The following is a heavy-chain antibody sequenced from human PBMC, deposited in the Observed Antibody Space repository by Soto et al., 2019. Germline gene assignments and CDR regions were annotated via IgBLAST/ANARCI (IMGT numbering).Heavy chain of an antibody. D-gene: IGHD2-2*01. CDR1: GYTFTSYD. V-gene: IGHV1-8*01. J-gene: IGHJ3*02. CDR2: MNPNSGNT. Sequence: GASVKVSCKASGYTFTSYDINWVRQATGQGLEWMGWMNPNSGNTGYAQKFQGRVTMTRNTSISTAYMELSSLRSEDTAVYYCASRNIVVVPAAYPDDAFDIWGQGTMVTVSS. CDR3: ASRNIVVVPAAYPDDAFDI.